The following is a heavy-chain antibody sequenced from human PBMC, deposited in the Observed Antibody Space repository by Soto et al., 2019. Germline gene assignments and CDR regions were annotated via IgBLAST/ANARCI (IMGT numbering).Heavy chain of an antibody. D-gene: IGHD6-19*01. J-gene: IGHJ4*02. Sequence: QVQLVQSGAEVKKPGASVKVSCKASGYTFSGYYIHWVRQAPGQGPEWGGWINPNNGDTNYAQKYQGRVTMTRDTSITTVYMELNSLRSDDTAVYYCARGRSVAGKKFDYWGQGTLVTVS. CDR2: INPNNGDT. CDR1: GYTFSGYY. CDR3: ARGRSVAGKKFDY. V-gene: IGHV1-2*02.